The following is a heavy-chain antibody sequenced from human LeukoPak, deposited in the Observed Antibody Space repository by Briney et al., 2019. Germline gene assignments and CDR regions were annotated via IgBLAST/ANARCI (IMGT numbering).Heavy chain of an antibody. V-gene: IGHV1-2*02. J-gene: IGHJ5*02. Sequence: GASVKVSCKASASTFSTYAIHWVRQAPGQGLEWMGWINPNSGGTNYAQKFQGRVTMTRDTSISTAYMELSRLRSDDTAVYYCARGRIAAAGLRFDPWGQGTLVTVSS. CDR3: ARGRIAAAGLRFDP. CDR1: ASTFSTYA. D-gene: IGHD6-13*01. CDR2: INPNSGGT.